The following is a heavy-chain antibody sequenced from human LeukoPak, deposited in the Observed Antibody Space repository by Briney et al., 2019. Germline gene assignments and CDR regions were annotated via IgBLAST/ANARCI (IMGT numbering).Heavy chain of an antibody. CDR3: AREDYDSSGYYRGGYNWFDP. D-gene: IGHD3-22*01. Sequence: GASVKISCKASGYTFTSYYMHWVRQAPGQGLEWMGVINPSDGSTTYAQKFQGRVTMTRDTSTSTVYMELSSLRSDDTAVYYCAREDYDSSGYYRGGYNWFDPWGQGTLVTVSS. CDR1: GYTFTSYY. J-gene: IGHJ5*02. CDR2: INPSDGST. V-gene: IGHV1-46*01.